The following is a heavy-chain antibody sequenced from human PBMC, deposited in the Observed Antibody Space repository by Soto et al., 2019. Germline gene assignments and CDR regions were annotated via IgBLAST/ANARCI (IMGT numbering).Heavy chain of an antibody. CDR2: ISYDGSNK. J-gene: IGHJ6*02. V-gene: IGHV3-30*18. D-gene: IGHD4-17*01. CDR1: GFTFSSYG. Sequence: QVQLVESGGGVVQPGRSLRLSCAASGFTFSSYGMHWVRQAPGKGLEWVAVISYDGSNKYYADSVKGRFTISRDNSKNTLYQQMHSLRAEDTAVYYCAKDRGDYYYYGMDVWGQGTTVTVSS. CDR3: AKDRGDYYYYGMDV.